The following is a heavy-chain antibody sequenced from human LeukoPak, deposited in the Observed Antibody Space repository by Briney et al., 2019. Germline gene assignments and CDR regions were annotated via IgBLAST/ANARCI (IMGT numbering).Heavy chain of an antibody. Sequence: SQTLSLTCTVSGGSISSGDYYWSWIRQPPGKGLEWIGYIYCSGSTYYNPSLKSRVTISVDTSKNQFSLKLSSVTAADTAVYYCARVGFIVGAKGLSWFDPWGQGTLVTVSS. CDR2: IYCSGST. D-gene: IGHD1-26*01. J-gene: IGHJ5*02. CDR1: GGSISSGDYY. CDR3: ARVGFIVGAKGLSWFDP. V-gene: IGHV4-30-4*01.